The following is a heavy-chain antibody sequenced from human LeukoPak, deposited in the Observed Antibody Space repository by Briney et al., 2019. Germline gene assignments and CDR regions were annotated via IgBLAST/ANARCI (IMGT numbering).Heavy chain of an antibody. CDR1: GGTFSSYA. V-gene: IGHV1-69*04. CDR2: IIPIFGIA. Sequence: SVKVSCKASGGTFSSYAISWVRQAPGQGVEWMGRIIPIFGIANYAQKFQGRVTITADKSTSTAYMELSSLRSEDTAVYYCARINDYGDYGSDYWGQGTLVTVSS. J-gene: IGHJ4*02. CDR3: ARINDYGDYGSDY. D-gene: IGHD4-17*01.